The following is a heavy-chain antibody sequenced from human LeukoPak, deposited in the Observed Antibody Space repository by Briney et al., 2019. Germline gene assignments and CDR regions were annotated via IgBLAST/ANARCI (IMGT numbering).Heavy chain of an antibody. Sequence: SETLSLTCTVSGGSISSSSYYWGWIRQPPGKGLEWIGSIYYSGSTYYNPSLKGRVTISVDTSKNQFSLKLSSVTAADTAVYYCAVEGSGYSYGYIDYWGQGTLVTVSS. D-gene: IGHD5-18*01. V-gene: IGHV4-39*01. CDR3: AVEGSGYSYGYIDY. J-gene: IGHJ4*02. CDR1: GGSISSSSYY. CDR2: IYYSGST.